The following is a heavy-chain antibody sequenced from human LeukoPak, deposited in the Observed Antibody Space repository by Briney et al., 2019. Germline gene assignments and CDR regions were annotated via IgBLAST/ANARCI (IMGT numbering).Heavy chain of an antibody. V-gene: IGHV3-64D*09. Sequence: GGSLSLSRSVSVFTLRNYGMHWVRQAPGTGLEYVSTISSYGGSTYYADLMKGRFTISRDNSKNTLYLQMSSLRAEDTAVYYCVKDLYSYAFDYWGQGTLVTVSS. D-gene: IGHD2-8*01. CDR2: ISSYGGST. CDR3: VKDLYSYAFDY. J-gene: IGHJ4*02. CDR1: VFTLRNYG.